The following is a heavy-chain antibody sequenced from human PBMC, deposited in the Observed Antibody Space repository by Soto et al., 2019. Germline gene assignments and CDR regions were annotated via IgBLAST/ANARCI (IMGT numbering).Heavy chain of an antibody. J-gene: IGHJ6*02. D-gene: IGHD3-22*01. CDR3: AKDYGAYYYDTYGMDV. CDR1: GFTFSSYG. V-gene: IGHV3-30*18. CDR2: ISYDGSNK. Sequence: GGSLRLSCAASGFTFSSYGMHWVRQAPGKGLEWVAVISYDGSNKYYADSVKGRFTISRDNSKNTLYLQMNSLRAEDTAMYYCAKDYGAYYYDTYGMDVWGQGTTVTVSS.